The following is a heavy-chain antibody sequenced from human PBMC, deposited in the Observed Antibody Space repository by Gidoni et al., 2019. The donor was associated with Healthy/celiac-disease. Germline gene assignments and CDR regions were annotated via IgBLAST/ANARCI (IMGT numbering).Heavy chain of an antibody. Sequence: EVQLVESGGGLVQPGRSLRLSCAASGFTFDDYAMHWVRQAPGKGLEWVSGISWNSGSIGYADSVKGRFTISRDNAKNSLYLQMNSLRAEDTALYYCAKIGDGGGGPFDYWGQGTLVTVSS. CDR2: ISWNSGSI. CDR1: GFTFDDYA. V-gene: IGHV3-9*01. J-gene: IGHJ4*02. D-gene: IGHD4-17*01. CDR3: AKIGDGGGGPFDY.